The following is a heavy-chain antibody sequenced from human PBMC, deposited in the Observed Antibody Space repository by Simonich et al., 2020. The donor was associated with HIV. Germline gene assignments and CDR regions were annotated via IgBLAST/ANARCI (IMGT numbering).Heavy chain of an antibody. Sequence: QVQLLQSGSELKTAGASVKVSCKASGYTFTSYGIIWVRQAPGQGLEWMGWSSDYNGNTNYDQKHQGRGTMTTDTATGTAYMELRSLRSDDTAVYYCARDTGTLYRSDSRSVSNWFDPWGQGTLVTVSS. CDR2: SSDYNGNT. CDR3: ARDTGTLYRSDSRSVSNWFDP. D-gene: IGHD3-10*01. CDR1: GYTFTSYG. V-gene: IGHV1-18*01. J-gene: IGHJ5*02.